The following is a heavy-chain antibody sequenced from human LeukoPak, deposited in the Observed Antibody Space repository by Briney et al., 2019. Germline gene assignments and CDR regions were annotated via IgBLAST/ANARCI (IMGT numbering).Heavy chain of an antibody. J-gene: IGHJ4*02. CDR3: ARSKKVGNDSFEY. Sequence: GGSLRLSCTGSGFTFSNYEMNWVRQAPGKGPEWIAYISSSGTGIYYADSVKGRFTTSRDNANLYLQMSSLRAEDTSLYYCARSKKVGNDSFEYWGQGTLVTVSS. D-gene: IGHD1-1*01. V-gene: IGHV3-48*03. CDR1: GFTFSNYE. CDR2: ISSSGTGI.